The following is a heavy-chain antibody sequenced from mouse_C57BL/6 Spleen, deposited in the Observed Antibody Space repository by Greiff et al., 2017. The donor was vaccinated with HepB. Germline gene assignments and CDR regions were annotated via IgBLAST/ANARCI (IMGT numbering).Heavy chain of an antibody. CDR2: ISSGGSYT. J-gene: IGHJ1*03. CDR3: ARPGNRYVDV. D-gene: IGHD2-1*01. V-gene: IGHV5-6*01. Sequence: EVQRVESGGDLVKPGGSLKLSCAASGFTFSSYGMSWVRQTPDKRLEWVATISSGGSYTYYPDSVKGRFTISRDNAKNTLYLQMSSMKSEDTAMYYCARPGNRYVDVWGTGTTVTVSS. CDR1: GFTFSSYG.